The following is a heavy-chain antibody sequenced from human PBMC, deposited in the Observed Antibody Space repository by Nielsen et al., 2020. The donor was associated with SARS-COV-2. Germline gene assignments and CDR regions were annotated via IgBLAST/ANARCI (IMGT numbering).Heavy chain of an antibody. D-gene: IGHD6-19*01. CDR1: GFTFSDYY. V-gene: IGHV3-11*05. CDR3: ARVAGTPPVSYSYFDL. CDR2: MSGGSSYI. J-gene: IGHJ2*01. Sequence: GESLKISCAGSGFTFSDYYMSWIRQAPGKGLEWVAQMSGGSSYIHYADSVKGRYTISKDSAKNSLYLQMNSLRAEDTAVYYCARVAGTPPVSYSYFDLWGRGTLVTVSS.